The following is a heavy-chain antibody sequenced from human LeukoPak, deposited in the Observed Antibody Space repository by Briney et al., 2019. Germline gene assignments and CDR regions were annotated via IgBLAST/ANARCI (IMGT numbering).Heavy chain of an antibody. CDR3: ARDTLGEGEDANYAVYYFDY. CDR2: ITGSGGNT. Sequence: GGSLRLSCAASGFTFSNYGMNWVRQAPGKGLEWVSGITGSGGNTYYADSVKGRFTISRDNSKNTMYLQMNSLGAEDTAVYYCARDTLGEGEDANYAVYYFDYWGQGTVVTVSS. V-gene: IGHV3-23*01. J-gene: IGHJ4*02. CDR1: GFTFSNYG. D-gene: IGHD4/OR15-4a*01.